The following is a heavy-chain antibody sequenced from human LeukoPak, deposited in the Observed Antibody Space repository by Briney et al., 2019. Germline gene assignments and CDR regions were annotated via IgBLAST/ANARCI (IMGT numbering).Heavy chain of an antibody. V-gene: IGHV4-39*01. Sequence: SETLSLTCTVSGGSISSSSYYWGWIRQPPGKGLEWIGSIYYSGSTNYNPSLKSRVTISVDTSKNQFSLKLSSVTAADTAVYYCARRAIVGATRCDAFDIWGQGTMVTVSS. CDR1: GGSISSSSYY. CDR2: IYYSGST. J-gene: IGHJ3*02. D-gene: IGHD1-26*01. CDR3: ARRAIVGATRCDAFDI.